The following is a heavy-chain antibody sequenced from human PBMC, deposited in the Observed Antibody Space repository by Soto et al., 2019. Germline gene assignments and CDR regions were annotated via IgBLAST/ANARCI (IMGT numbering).Heavy chain of an antibody. CDR2: TYYRSKWYN. CDR3: ARGSSLNYDFWSGQKPYYFDY. J-gene: IGHJ4*02. Sequence: SQTLSLTCAISGDSVSSNSAAWNWIRQSPSRGLEWLGRTYYRSKWYNDYAVSVKSRITINPDTSKNQFSLQLNSVTPEDTAVYYSARGSSLNYDFWSGQKPYYFDYWGQGTLVTVSS. D-gene: IGHD3-3*01. CDR1: GDSVSSNSAA. V-gene: IGHV6-1*01.